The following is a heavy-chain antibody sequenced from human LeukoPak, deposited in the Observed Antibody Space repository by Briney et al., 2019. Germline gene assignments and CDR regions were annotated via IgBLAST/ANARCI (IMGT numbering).Heavy chain of an antibody. V-gene: IGHV3-21*01. CDR3: ARQQLAIQGGFDP. Sequence: GGSLRLSCAASGFTFSSYSMNWVRQAPGKGLEWVSFISSSSSYIYYTDSVKGRFTISRDNAKNSLYLQLNSLRAEDTAVYYCARQQLAIQGGFDPWGQGTLVTVSS. CDR1: GFTFSSYS. J-gene: IGHJ5*02. CDR2: ISSSSSYI. D-gene: IGHD6-13*01.